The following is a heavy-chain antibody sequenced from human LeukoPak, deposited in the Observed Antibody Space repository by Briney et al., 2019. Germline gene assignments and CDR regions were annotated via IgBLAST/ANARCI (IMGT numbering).Heavy chain of an antibody. V-gene: IGHV4-30-2*02. CDR3: ARQWIQLNWFDP. J-gene: IGHJ5*02. D-gene: IGHD5-18*01. CDR2: IYHSGST. CDR1: GGSISSGGYY. Sequence: NPSETLSLTCTVSGGSISSGGYYWSWIRQPPGKGLEWIGYIYHSGSTYYNPSLKSRVTISVDTSKNQFSLKLSSVTAADTAVYYCARQWIQLNWFDPWGQGTLVTVSS.